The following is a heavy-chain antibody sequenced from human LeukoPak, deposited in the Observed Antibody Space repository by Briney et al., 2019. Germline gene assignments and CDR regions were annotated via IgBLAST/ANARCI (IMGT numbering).Heavy chain of an antibody. CDR3: AREPIAVAGRFDY. CDR2: IKQDGSEK. D-gene: IGHD6-19*01. Sequence: PGGSLRLSCAASSFTFSSYWMSWVRQAPGKGLEWVANIKQDGSEKYYVDSVKGRFTISRDNAKNSLYLQMNSLRAEDTAVYYCAREPIAVAGRFDYWGQGTLVTVSS. V-gene: IGHV3-7*01. CDR1: SFTFSSYW. J-gene: IGHJ4*02.